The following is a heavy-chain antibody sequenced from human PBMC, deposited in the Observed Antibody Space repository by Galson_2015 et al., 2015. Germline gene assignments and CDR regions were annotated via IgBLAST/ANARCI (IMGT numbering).Heavy chain of an antibody. CDR3: ARADTAMAPFDY. CDR1: GFTFSSYA. D-gene: IGHD5-18*01. V-gene: IGHV3-30-3*01. CDR2: ISYDGSNK. J-gene: IGHJ4*02. Sequence: SLRLSCAASGFTFSSYAMHWVCQAPGKGLEWVAVISYDGSNKYYADSVKGRFTISRDNSKNTLYLQMNSLRAEDTAVYYCARADTAMAPFDYWGQGTLVTASS.